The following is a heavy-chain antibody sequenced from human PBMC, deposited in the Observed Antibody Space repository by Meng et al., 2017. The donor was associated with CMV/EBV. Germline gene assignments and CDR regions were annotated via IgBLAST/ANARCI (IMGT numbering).Heavy chain of an antibody. V-gene: IGHV3-21*01. Sequence: FSSYSMNWVRQAPGKGLEWVSSISSSSSYIYYADSVKGRFTISRDNAKNSLYLQMNSLRAEDTAVYYCARPLGYCSSTSCYGRVNWFDPWGQGTLVTVSS. J-gene: IGHJ5*02. CDR3: ARPLGYCSSTSCYGRVNWFDP. CDR1: FSSYS. D-gene: IGHD2-2*01. CDR2: ISSSSSYI.